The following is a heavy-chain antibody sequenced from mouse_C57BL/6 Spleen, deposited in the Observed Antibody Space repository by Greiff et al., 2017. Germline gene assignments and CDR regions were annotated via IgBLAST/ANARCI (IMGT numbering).Heavy chain of an antibody. Sequence: EVQLQQSGTVLARPGASVKMSCKTSGYTFTSYWMHWVKQRPGQGLAWIGAIYPGNSDTSYNQKFKGKAKLTAVTSASTAYMELSSLTNEDSAVYYWTRSQLGTYCDYWGQGTTLTVSS. CDR2: IYPGNSDT. V-gene: IGHV1-5*01. D-gene: IGHD4-1*02. CDR1: GYTFTSYW. J-gene: IGHJ2*01. CDR3: TRSQLGTYCDY.